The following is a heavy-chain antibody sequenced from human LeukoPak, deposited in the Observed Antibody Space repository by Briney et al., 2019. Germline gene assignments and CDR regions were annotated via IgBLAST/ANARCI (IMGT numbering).Heavy chain of an antibody. D-gene: IGHD6-19*01. Sequence: GASVKVSCKASGSTFTSYYMHWVRQAPGQGLEWMGIINPSGGSTSYAQKFQGRVTMTRDTSTSTVYMELSSLRSEDTAVYYCAREDLGVIAVAGTGIDYWGQGTLVTVSS. J-gene: IGHJ4*02. CDR3: AREDLGVIAVAGTGIDY. V-gene: IGHV1-46*01. CDR1: GSTFTSYY. CDR2: INPSGGST.